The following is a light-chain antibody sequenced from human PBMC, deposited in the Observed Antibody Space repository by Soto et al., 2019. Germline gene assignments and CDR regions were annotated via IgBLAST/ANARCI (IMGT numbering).Light chain of an antibody. V-gene: IGKV3-11*01. J-gene: IGKJ5*01. CDR1: QSVSSY. CDR3: QQRSNWPPIT. Sequence: EIVWTQSPATLSLPPGERATLSCRSSQSVSSYLAWYQQKPGQAPRLLIYDASNRATGIPARFSGSGSGTDFTLTISSLEPEDFAVYYCQQRSNWPPITFGQGTRVEIK. CDR2: DAS.